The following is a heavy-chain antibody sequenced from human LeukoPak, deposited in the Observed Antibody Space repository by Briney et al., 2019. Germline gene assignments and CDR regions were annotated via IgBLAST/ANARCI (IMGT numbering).Heavy chain of an antibody. J-gene: IGHJ4*02. CDR1: GGSISSSNW. CDR3: ARLLTMIVVVTPSYFDY. V-gene: IGHV4-4*02. Sequence: PSETLSLTCAVSGGSISSSNWWNWVRQPPGKGLEWIGEIYHSGSTNYNPSLKSRVTISADKSKNQFSLKLTSVTAADTAVYYCARLLTMIVVVTPSYFDYWGQGTLVTVSS. CDR2: IYHSGST. D-gene: IGHD3-22*01.